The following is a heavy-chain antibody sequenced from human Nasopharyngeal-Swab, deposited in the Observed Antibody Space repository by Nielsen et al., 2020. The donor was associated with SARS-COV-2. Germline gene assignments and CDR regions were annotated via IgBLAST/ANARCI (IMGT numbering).Heavy chain of an antibody. CDR1: GFTFSNYR. J-gene: IGHJ4*02. D-gene: IGHD2/OR15-2a*01. Sequence: GESLKISCAASGFTFSNYRMHWVRQAPGKGLVWVSRINGDGSSLNYADFVKGRFTISTDNAKSTLYLEMNSLRAEGTAVYYCARGRGSSTSMIGYWGQGTLVTVSS. CDR2: INGDGSSL. CDR3: ARGRGSSTSMIGY. V-gene: IGHV3-74*01.